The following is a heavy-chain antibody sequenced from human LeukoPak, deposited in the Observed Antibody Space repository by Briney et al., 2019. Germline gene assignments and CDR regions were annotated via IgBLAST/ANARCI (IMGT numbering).Heavy chain of an antibody. D-gene: IGHD2-8*02. CDR3: ARDPPLLSLAYYGMDV. J-gene: IGHJ6*02. V-gene: IGHV1-69*13. CDR1: GGTFSSYA. CDR2: IIPIFGTA. Sequence: SVKVSCEASGGTFSSYAISWVRQAPGQGLEWMGGIIPIFGTANYAQEFQGRVTITADESTSTAYMELSSLRSEDTAVYYCARDPPLLSLAYYGMDVWGQGTTVTVSS.